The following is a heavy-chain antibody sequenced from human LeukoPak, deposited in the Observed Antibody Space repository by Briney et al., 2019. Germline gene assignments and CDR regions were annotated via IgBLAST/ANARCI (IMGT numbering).Heavy chain of an antibody. V-gene: IGHV4-30-2*01. D-gene: IGHD3-16*02. Sequence: ASETLSLTCTVSGGSISSGAYYWSWIRQPPGKGLEWIGYIYHSGSTYYNPSLKSRVTILVDRPKNQFSLKVSSVTAADTAVYYCARVAGVFDFWGQGTPVTVSS. CDR2: IYHSGST. CDR1: GGSISSGAYY. J-gene: IGHJ4*02. CDR3: ARVAGVFDF.